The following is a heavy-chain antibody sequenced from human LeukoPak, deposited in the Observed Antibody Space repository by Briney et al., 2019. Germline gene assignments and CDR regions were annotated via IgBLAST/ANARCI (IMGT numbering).Heavy chain of an antibody. D-gene: IGHD1-26*01. CDR1: GYTFTGYY. J-gene: IGHJ6*03. CDR3: ARGRGSGSHYYYYYMDV. CDR2: INPNSGGT. V-gene: IGHV1-2*02. Sequence: ASVKVSCKASGYTFTGYYMHWVRQAAGQGLEWMGWINPNSGGTNYAQKFQGRVTMTRDTSISTAYMELSRLRSDDTAVYYCARGRGSGSHYYYYYMDVWGKGTTVTVSS.